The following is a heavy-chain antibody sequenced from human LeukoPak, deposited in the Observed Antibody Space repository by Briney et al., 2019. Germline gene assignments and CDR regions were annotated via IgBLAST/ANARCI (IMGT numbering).Heavy chain of an antibody. CDR3: AREVLHRLFGELNFDY. J-gene: IGHJ4*02. CDR1: GYTFTGYY. V-gene: IGHV1-2*02. CDR2: INPNSGGT. Sequence: ASVKVSCKASGYTFTGYYMHWVRQAPGQGLEWMGWINPNSGGTTYAQKFQGRVTMTRDTSISTAYMELRRLRSDDTAVYYCAREVLHRLFGELNFDYWGQGTLVTVSS. D-gene: IGHD3-10*02.